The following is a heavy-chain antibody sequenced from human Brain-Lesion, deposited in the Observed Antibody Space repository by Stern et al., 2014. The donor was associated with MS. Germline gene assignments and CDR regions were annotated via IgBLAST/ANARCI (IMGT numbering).Heavy chain of an antibody. CDR2: IKPNTGGT. J-gene: IGHJ6*02. D-gene: IGHD3-3*01. CDR1: GYIFTGYY. Sequence: AQLVESGAEVKKPGASVKVSCKTSGYIFTGYYIHWVRQAPGQGLEWMAWIKPNTGGTKYAQKFQGRFTMSRDTSISTAYVELSSLTSDDTAVYYCARDQRGITIFGVVTDYYYLGMDVWGQGTTVTVSS. CDR3: ARDQRGITIFGVVTDYYYLGMDV. V-gene: IGHV1-2*02.